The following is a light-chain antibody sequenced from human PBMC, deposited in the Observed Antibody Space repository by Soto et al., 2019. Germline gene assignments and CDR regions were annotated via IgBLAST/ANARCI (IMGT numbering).Light chain of an antibody. Sequence: DIPMTQSPSSLSASVGDRVTITCRASQSISSYLNWYQQKPGEAPKLLIYAASSLQSGVPSRFSGSGSGTDFTLTISSLQPEDFATYYCQQSYSTLRTFGQGTKVEIK. CDR2: AAS. CDR3: QQSYSTLRT. CDR1: QSISSY. J-gene: IGKJ1*01. V-gene: IGKV1-39*01.